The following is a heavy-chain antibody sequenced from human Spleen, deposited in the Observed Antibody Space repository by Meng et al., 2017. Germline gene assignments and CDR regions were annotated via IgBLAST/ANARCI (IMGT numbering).Heavy chain of an antibody. J-gene: IGHJ2*01. V-gene: IGHV3-23*01. CDR3: AKDPRGRGGWGMYFDL. D-gene: IGHD3-16*01. Sequence: GESLKISCAASGVAFSTYAMAWVRQAPGEGLDWVSAITTRGDRTYYADSVKGRFTISRDNSRNTLYLKMNSLGVEDTALYYCAKDPRGRGGWGMYFDLWGRGTLVTVSS. CDR1: GVAFSTYA. CDR2: ITTRGDRT.